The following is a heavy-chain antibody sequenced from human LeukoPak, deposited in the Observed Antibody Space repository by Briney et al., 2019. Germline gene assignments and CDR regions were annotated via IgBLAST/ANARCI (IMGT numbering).Heavy chain of an antibody. CDR3: AKGIYYDILTDDAFDI. D-gene: IGHD3-9*01. Sequence: PGGSLRLSCAASGFTFSSYAMSWVRQAPGKGLEWVSAISGSGGSTYYADSVKGRFTISRDNSKNTLYLQMNSLRAEDTAVYYCAKGIYYDILTDDAFDIWGQGTMVTVSS. V-gene: IGHV3-23*01. CDR2: ISGSGGST. J-gene: IGHJ3*02. CDR1: GFTFSSYA.